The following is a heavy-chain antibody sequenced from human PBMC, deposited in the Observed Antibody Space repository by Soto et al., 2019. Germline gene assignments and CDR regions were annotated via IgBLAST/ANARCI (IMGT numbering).Heavy chain of an antibody. J-gene: IGHJ4*02. D-gene: IGHD2-15*01. CDR2: IFHSGST. V-gene: IGHV4-4*02. CDR3: ASGCSGGSCANFDY. CDR1: SGSISSSNW. Sequence: PSETLSLTCAVSSGSISSSNWWSWVRQPPGKGLEWIGEIFHSGSTNYNPSLKSRVTISVDKSKNQFSLKLSSVTAADTAVYYCASGCSGGSCANFDYWGQGTLVTVSS.